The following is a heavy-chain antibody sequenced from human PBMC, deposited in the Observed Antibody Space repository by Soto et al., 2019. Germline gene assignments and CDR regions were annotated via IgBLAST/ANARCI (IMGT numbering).Heavy chain of an antibody. CDR1: GFTFSSYG. CDR2: ISYDGSNK. D-gene: IGHD6-13*01. J-gene: IGHJ4*02. Sequence: QVQLVESGGGVVQPGRSLRLSCAASGFTFSSYGMHWVRQAPGKGLEWVAVISYDGSNKYYADSVKGRFTISRDNSKNTLYLQMNSLRAEDTAVYYCAKDRAAAGKSWVDYWGQGTLVTVSS. CDR3: AKDRAAAGKSWVDY. V-gene: IGHV3-30*18.